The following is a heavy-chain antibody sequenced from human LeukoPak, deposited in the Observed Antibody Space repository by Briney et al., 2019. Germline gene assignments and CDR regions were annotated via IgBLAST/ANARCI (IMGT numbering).Heavy chain of an antibody. CDR1: GGSISSYY. Sequence: PSETLSLTCTVSGGSISSYYWSWIRQPPGKGLEWIGYIYYSGSTNYNPSLKSRVTISVDRSKNQFSLKLSSVTAADTAVYYCARAGYDFWSGYYTGFDYWGQGTLVTVSS. V-gene: IGHV4-59*12. CDR2: IYYSGST. CDR3: ARAGYDFWSGYYTGFDY. D-gene: IGHD3-3*01. J-gene: IGHJ4*02.